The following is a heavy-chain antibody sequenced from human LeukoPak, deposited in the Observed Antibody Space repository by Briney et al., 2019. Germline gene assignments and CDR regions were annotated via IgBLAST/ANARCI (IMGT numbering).Heavy chain of an antibody. CDR3: AELGITMIGGV. Sequence: GGSLRLSCAASGFTFSSYEMNWVRQAPGKGLEWVSYISSSGSTIYYADSVKGRFTISRHNAKNSLYLQMNSLRAEDTAVYYCAELGITMIGGVWGKGTTVTISS. D-gene: IGHD3-10*02. CDR2: ISSSGSTI. J-gene: IGHJ6*04. V-gene: IGHV3-48*03. CDR1: GFTFSSYE.